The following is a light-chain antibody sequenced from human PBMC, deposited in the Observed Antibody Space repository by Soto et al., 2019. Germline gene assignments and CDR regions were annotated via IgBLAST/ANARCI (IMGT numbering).Light chain of an antibody. J-gene: IGKJ1*01. CDR1: QIIGSW. CDR3: QQYNTYPWT. V-gene: IGKV1-5*03. CDR2: KAS. Sequence: DIQMTQSPSALSASVGDRVTIACRASQIIGSWLAWYQQKPGKAPKLLIYKASTLESGVPSRFSGSGSETEFTLTLSSLQPDDFATYYCQQYNTYPWTFGQGTKVGIK.